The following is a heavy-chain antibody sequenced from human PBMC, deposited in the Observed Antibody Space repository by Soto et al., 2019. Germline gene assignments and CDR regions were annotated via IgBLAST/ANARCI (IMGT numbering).Heavy chain of an antibody. CDR1: GFTFSSYG. CDR2: ISYDGSNK. J-gene: IGHJ6*02. D-gene: IGHD5-12*01. Sequence: GGSLRLSCAASGFTFSSYGMHWVRQAPGKGLEWVAVISYDGSNKYYADSVKGRFTISRDNSKNTLYLQMNSLRAEDTAVYYCAKDLMATIWGEYYYYGMDVWGQGTTVTVSS. CDR3: AKDLMATIWGEYYYYGMDV. V-gene: IGHV3-30*18.